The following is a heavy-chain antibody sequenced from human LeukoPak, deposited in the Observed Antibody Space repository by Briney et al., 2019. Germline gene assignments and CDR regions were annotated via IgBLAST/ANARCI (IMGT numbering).Heavy chain of an antibody. CDR2: ISSSSSYI. D-gene: IGHD4-17*01. CDR1: GFTFSSYS. CDR3: ARDMTTVTTGPGDY. V-gene: IGHV3-21*01. Sequence: PGGSLRLSCAASGFTFSSYSMNWVRQAPGKGLEWVSSISSSSSYIYYADSVKGRFTISRDNAKNSLYLQMNSLRAEDTAVYYCARDMTTVTTGPGDYWGQGTLVTVSS. J-gene: IGHJ4*02.